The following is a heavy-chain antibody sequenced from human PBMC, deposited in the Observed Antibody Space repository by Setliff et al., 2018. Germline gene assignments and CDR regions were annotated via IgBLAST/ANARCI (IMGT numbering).Heavy chain of an antibody. CDR3: ARSLVGATYSVYFDY. V-gene: IGHV5-51*01. D-gene: IGHD1-26*01. Sequence: PGESLKISCKGSGYSFTDYWIAWVRQTPGKGLKWMGTIYPGNADTRYSPSFQGQVTISTDTSINTAFLQWNNLKASDTAVYYCARSLVGATYSVYFDYWGQGALVTVSS. CDR2: IYPGNADT. CDR1: GYSFTDYW. J-gene: IGHJ4*02.